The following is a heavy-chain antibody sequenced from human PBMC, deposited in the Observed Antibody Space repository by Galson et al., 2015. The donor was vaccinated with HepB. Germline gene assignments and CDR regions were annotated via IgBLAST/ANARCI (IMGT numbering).Heavy chain of an antibody. D-gene: IGHD3-3*01. CDR3: ARPSVLRFLEWAPNDAFDI. Sequence: SLRLSCAASGFTFSDYYMSWIRQAPGKGLEWVSYISSSGSTIYYADSVKGRFTISRDNAKNSLYLQMNSLRAEDTAVYYCARPSVLRFLEWAPNDAFDIWGQGTMVTVSS. J-gene: IGHJ3*02. V-gene: IGHV3-11*01. CDR1: GFTFSDYY. CDR2: ISSSGSTI.